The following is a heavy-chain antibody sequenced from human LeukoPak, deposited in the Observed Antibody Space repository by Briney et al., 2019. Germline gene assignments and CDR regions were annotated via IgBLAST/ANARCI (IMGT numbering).Heavy chain of an antibody. D-gene: IGHD2-2*01. V-gene: IGHV4-34*01. Sequence: PSEALSLTCAVYGGSFSGYYWCWIRQPPGKGLEWIGEINHSGSTNYNPSLKSRVTISVDTSKNQFSLKLSSVTAADTAVYYCARAVVVPAAIKYYDSSGCYDYWGQGTLVTVSS. CDR3: ARAVVVPAAIKYYDSSGCYDY. J-gene: IGHJ4*02. CDR1: GGSFSGYY. CDR2: INHSGST.